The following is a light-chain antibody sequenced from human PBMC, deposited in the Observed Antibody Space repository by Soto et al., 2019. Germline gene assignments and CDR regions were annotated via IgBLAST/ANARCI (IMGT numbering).Light chain of an antibody. CDR3: AAWDDSLSALV. V-gene: IGLV1-47*01. CDR1: SSNIESNY. J-gene: IGLJ7*01. CDR2: RND. Sequence: QSVLTQPPSASGTPGQRVTISCSGSSSNIESNYVYWYQQLPGSAPKLLIYRNDQRPSGVPDRFSGSKSGTSASLAISGLRSEDEGDYYCAAWDDSLSALVFGGGTQLTVL.